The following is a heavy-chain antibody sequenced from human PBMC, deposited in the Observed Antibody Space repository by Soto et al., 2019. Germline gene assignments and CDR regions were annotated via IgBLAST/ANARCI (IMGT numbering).Heavy chain of an antibody. D-gene: IGHD3-3*01. CDR3: ARHRTGTSRIFEENWFDP. CDR2: INHSGST. V-gene: IGHV4-34*01. J-gene: IGHJ5*02. CDR1: GGSFSAYY. Sequence: PSETLSLTCAVYGGSFSAYYWSWIRQPPGKGPEWIGEINHSGSTDYNPSLETRVTIPVDTSKKQFSLKLNSVTAADTAVYYCARHRTGTSRIFEENWFDPWGQGTLVTVSS.